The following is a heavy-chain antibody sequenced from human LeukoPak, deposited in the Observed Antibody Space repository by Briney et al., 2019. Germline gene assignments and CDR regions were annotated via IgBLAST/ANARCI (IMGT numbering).Heavy chain of an antibody. Sequence: SVKVSCKASGYTFTGYYMHWVRQAPGQGLEWMGRIIPILGIANYAQKFQGRVTITADKSTSTAYMELSSLRSEDTAVYYCARDKGDTAMTLDYWGQGTLVTVSS. CDR1: GYTFTGYY. V-gene: IGHV1-69*04. CDR3: ARDKGDTAMTLDY. CDR2: IIPILGIA. D-gene: IGHD5-18*01. J-gene: IGHJ4*02.